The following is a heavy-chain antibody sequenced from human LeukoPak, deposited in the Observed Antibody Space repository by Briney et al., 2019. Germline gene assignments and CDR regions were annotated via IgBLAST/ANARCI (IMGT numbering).Heavy chain of an antibody. CDR3: TRPRELPYYYYYGMDV. V-gene: IGHV3-73*01. CDR1: GFTFSGSV. D-gene: IGHD1-26*01. Sequence: PGGSLRLSCAASGFTFSGSVHWVRQASGKGLEWVGRIRSKANSYATAYAASVKGGFTISRDDSKNTAYLQMNSLNTEDTAVYYCTRPRELPYYYYYGMDVWGQGTTVTVSS. CDR2: IRSKANSYAT. J-gene: IGHJ6*02.